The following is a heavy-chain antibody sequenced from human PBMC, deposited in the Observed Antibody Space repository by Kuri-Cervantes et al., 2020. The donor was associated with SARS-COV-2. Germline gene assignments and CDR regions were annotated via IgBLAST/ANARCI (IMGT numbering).Heavy chain of an antibody. V-gene: IGHV3-30*18. CDR3: AKDHFGVHDF. Sequence: GESLKISCAASGFNFSRTDMHWVRQAPGKGLEGVAVISYDGKKKKCIGSGKGRFTISRDNSQNTVYLRMTNLRSEDTAMYYCAKDHFGVHDFWGQGTLVTVSS. J-gene: IGHJ4*02. CDR1: GFNFSRTD. CDR2: ISYDGKKK. D-gene: IGHD2-21*01.